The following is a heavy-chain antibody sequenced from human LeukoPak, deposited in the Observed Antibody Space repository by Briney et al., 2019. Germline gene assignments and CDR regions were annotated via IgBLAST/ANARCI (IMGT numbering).Heavy chain of an antibody. V-gene: IGHV3-48*01. D-gene: IGHD6-19*01. CDR1: GFTFSSYS. J-gene: IGHJ6*03. CDR2: ISSSSSTI. Sequence: GGSLRLSCAASGFTFSSYSMNWVRQAPGKGLEWVSYISSSSSTIYYADSVKGRFTISRDNAKNSLYLQMNSLRAEDTAVYYCAKVGLDTYYYYYMDVWGKGTTVTISS. CDR3: AKVGLDTYYYYYMDV.